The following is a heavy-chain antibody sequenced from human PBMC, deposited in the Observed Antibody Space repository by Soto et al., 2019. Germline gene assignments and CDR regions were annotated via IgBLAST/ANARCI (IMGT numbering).Heavy chain of an antibody. Sequence: ASVKVCCKASGGTFSSYAISWVRQAPGQGLEWMGGIIPIFGTANYAQKFQGRVTITADESTSTAYMELSSLRSEDTAVYYCARDYTYCGGDCYSGESDYWGHGTLVTVSS. J-gene: IGHJ4*01. CDR2: IIPIFGTA. V-gene: IGHV1-69*13. CDR1: GGTFSSYA. D-gene: IGHD2-21*02. CDR3: ARDYTYCGGDCYSGESDY.